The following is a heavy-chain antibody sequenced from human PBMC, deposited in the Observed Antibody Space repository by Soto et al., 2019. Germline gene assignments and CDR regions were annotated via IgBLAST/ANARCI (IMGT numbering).Heavy chain of an antibody. D-gene: IGHD2-2*01. CDR1: GGTFSSYT. CDR2: IIPILGIA. CDR3: ARMVLKDIVVVPAADLEQGDY. J-gene: IGHJ4*02. Sequence: ASVKVSCKASGGTFSSYTISWVRQAPGQGLEWMGRIIPILGIANYAQKFQGRVTITADKSTSTAYMELSSLRSEDTAVYYCARMVLKDIVVVPAADLEQGDYWGQGTLVTVSS. V-gene: IGHV1-69*02.